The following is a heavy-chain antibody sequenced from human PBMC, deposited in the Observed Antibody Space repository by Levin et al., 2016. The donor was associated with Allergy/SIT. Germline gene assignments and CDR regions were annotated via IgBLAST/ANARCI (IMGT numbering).Heavy chain of an antibody. Sequence: GESLKISCAASGFTFSSYAMSWVRQAPGKGLEWVSGISGTGDRTTYAASVKGRFTISRDTHRNSLSLQMNNLRVDDTAVYYCAKDLGFDSSGFDHWGLGTLVTVSS. D-gene: IGHD3-22*01. J-gene: IGHJ5*02. V-gene: IGHV3-23*01. CDR1: GFTFSSYA. CDR3: AKDLGFDSSGFDH. CDR2: ISGTGDRT.